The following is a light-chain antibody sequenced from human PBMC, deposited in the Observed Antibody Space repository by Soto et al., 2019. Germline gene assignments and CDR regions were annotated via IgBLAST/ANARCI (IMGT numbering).Light chain of an antibody. CDR1: QSITNN. Sequence: EIVLTQSPATLSLSPVEIATLSFMASQSITNNQFAWFRQKPGQAPRLLIYNVSTTATGIPDRISGSGSGTEFTLTISSLQSEDLAVYYCQQYNNWPPTFGRGTRLEIK. J-gene: IGKJ5*01. CDR3: QQYNNWPPT. V-gene: IGKV3-15*01. CDR2: NVS.